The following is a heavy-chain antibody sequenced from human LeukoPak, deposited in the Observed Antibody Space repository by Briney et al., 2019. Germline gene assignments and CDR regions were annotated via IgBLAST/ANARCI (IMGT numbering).Heavy chain of an antibody. V-gene: IGHV3-7*01. Sequence: PGGSLRLSCAASGFTFSSYWMSWVRQAPGKGLEWVANIKQDGSEKYYVDSVKGRFTISRDNAKNSLYLQMNSLRAEDTAVYYCAREFYGLGSFVDYWGQGTLVTVSS. J-gene: IGHJ4*02. CDR3: AREFYGLGSFVDY. D-gene: IGHD3-10*01. CDR1: GFTFSSYW. CDR2: IKQDGSEK.